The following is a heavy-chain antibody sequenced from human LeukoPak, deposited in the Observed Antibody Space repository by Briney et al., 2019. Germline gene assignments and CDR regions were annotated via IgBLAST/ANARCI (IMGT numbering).Heavy chain of an antibody. Sequence: SETLSLTCTVSGGSISTSNYYWGWIRQPPGKGLEWIGEINHSGSTNYNPSLKSRVTISVDTSKNQFSLKLSSVTAADTAVYYCARQAYYYGSGSYSEFDYWGQGTLVTVSS. D-gene: IGHD3-10*01. J-gene: IGHJ4*02. CDR2: INHSGST. CDR3: ARQAYYYGSGSYSEFDY. V-gene: IGHV4-39*01. CDR1: GGSISTSNYY.